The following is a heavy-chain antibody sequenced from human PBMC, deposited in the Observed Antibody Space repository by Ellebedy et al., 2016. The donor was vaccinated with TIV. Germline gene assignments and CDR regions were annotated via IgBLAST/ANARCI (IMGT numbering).Heavy chain of an antibody. CDR1: GFTFSTYA. Sequence: GGSLRLXXAASGFTFSTYAIHWVRQAPGRGLECVALISLDETSKNYADSVKGRFTISRDNSKNTLYLQMNSLRGEDTAVYYCARDAYESIDYWGQGTLVTVSS. CDR2: ISLDETSK. V-gene: IGHV3-30-3*01. CDR3: ARDAYESIDY. J-gene: IGHJ4*02. D-gene: IGHD2-21*01.